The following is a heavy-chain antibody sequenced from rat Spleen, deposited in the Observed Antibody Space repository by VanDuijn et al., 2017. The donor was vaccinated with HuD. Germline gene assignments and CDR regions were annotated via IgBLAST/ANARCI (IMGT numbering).Heavy chain of an antibody. J-gene: IGHJ2*01. V-gene: IGHV5-29*01. CDR3: GRADIAAISADGI. CDR1: GFTYSNYV. Sequence: EVQLVESGGGLVQPGRSLKLSCAASGFTYSNYVMAWVRQAPTKGLEWVAIIIYDGRSAYYRDSVKGRLTISRDTAQNTLYLQMNSLRSEETATYSCGRADIAAISADGIWGQGVMVTVSS. D-gene: IGHD1-2*01. CDR2: IIYDGRSA.